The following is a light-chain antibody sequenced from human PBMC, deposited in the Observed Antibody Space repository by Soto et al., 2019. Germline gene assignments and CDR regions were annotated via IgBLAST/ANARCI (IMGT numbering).Light chain of an antibody. CDR1: QSITTW. Sequence: DIQMTQSPSTLSASVGDRVTITCRASQSITTWLAWYQQEPGKAPKLLIYDASSLESGVPLRFSGSGSGTEFTLTISSLQPDDFATYYCQQYNSYPYTFGQGSKLEIK. V-gene: IGKV1-5*01. CDR2: DAS. CDR3: QQYNSYPYT. J-gene: IGKJ2*01.